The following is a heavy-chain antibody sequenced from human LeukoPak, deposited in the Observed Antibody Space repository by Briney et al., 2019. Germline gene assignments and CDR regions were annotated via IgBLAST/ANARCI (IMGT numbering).Heavy chain of an antibody. D-gene: IGHD3-22*01. CDR1: GGSISSSSSY. CDR2: IYYSGST. J-gene: IGHJ4*02. V-gene: IGHV4-39*01. CDR3: ATRDRGDFHH. Sequence: SETLSLTCTVSGGSISSSSSYWGWIRQPPGMGLEWIGSIYYSGSTYYNPSLKSRVTISVDTSKNQFSLRLTSVTAADAAVYYCATRDRGDFHHWGQGTLVTVSS.